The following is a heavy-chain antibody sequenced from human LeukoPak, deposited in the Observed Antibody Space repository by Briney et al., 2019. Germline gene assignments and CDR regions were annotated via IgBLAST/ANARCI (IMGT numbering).Heavy chain of an antibody. D-gene: IGHD3-22*01. Sequence: GGSLRPSCAASGFTFSSYSMNWVRQAPGKGLEWVSSITSSSSYIYYADSVKGRFTISRDNAKNSLYLQMNSLRAEDTAVYYCARGLDYYDSSGYPVWGQGTTVTVSS. CDR2: ITSSSSYI. J-gene: IGHJ6*02. V-gene: IGHV3-21*01. CDR3: ARGLDYYDSSGYPV. CDR1: GFTFSSYS.